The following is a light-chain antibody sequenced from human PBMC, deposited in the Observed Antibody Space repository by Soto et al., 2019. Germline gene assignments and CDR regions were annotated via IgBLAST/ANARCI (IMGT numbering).Light chain of an antibody. CDR1: QTVSTSS. Sequence: EIVLTQSPGTLSLSPGERATLSCRASQTVSTSSLAWYQQKRGQAPRLLIYGASTRATGIPARFSGSGSGTELTLTISSLQSEDFAVYYCQQYNNWPPKYTFGQGTKVDIK. CDR2: GAS. V-gene: IGKV3-15*01. J-gene: IGKJ2*01. CDR3: QQYNNWPPKYT.